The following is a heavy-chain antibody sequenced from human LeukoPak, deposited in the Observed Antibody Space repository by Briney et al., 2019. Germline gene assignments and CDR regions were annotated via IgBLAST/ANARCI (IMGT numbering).Heavy chain of an antibody. CDR2: IYHSGST. D-gene: IGHD3-3*01. CDR1: GYSISSGYY. Sequence: SETLSLTCAVSGYSISSGYYWGWIRQPPGKGLEWIGSIYHSGSTYYSPSLKSRVTISVDTSKNQFSLKLSSVTAADTAVYYCARLRFLEWFPLDYFDYWGQGTLVTVSS. V-gene: IGHV4-38-2*01. CDR3: ARLRFLEWFPLDYFDY. J-gene: IGHJ4*02.